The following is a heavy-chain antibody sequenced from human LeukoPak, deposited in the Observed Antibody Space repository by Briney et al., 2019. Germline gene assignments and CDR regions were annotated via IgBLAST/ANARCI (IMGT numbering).Heavy chain of an antibody. CDR3: ARGGRYCSGGSCYSEETIDY. CDR2: INPSGGST. Sequence: ASVKVSCKASGYTFTSYYMHWVRQAPGQGLEWMGIINPSGGSTSYAQKFQGRVTMTRDTSTSTVYMELSSLRSEDTAVYYCARGGRYCSGGSCYSEETIDYWGQGTLVTVSS. D-gene: IGHD2-15*01. V-gene: IGHV1-46*01. J-gene: IGHJ4*02. CDR1: GYTFTSYY.